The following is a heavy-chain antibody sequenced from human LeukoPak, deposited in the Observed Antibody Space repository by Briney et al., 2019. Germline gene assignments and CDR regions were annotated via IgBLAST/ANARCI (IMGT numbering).Heavy chain of an antibody. CDR3: ASDTTSSGFFDY. D-gene: IGHD6-6*01. CDR1: GGSISSYY. J-gene: IGHJ4*02. V-gene: IGHV4-4*09. Sequence: SETLSLTCTVSGGSISSYYWSWIRQPPGKGLEWIGYRYTSGNTNYNPSLKSRVIISVDTSKTQVSLKLSSVTAADTAVYYCASDTTSSGFFDYWGQGILVTVSS. CDR2: RYTSGNT.